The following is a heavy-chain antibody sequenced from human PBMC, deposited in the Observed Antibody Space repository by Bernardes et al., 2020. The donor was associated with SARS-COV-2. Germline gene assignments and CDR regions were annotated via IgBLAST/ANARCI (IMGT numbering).Heavy chain of an antibody. V-gene: IGHV3-30*19. Sequence: GGSLRLSCAASGFTFSHFAMHWVRQAPGKGLEWLAIISYEERTAYNADSVKGRFTISRDNSKDTIFLQMSSLRPEDTAVYYCARETQDATSSYFDYWGQGTLLTVSS. CDR3: ARETQDATSSYFDY. CDR2: ISYEERTA. CDR1: GFTFSHFA. J-gene: IGHJ4*02. D-gene: IGHD2-2*01.